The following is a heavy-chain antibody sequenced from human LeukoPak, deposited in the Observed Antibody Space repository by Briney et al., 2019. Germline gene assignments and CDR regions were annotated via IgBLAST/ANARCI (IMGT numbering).Heavy chain of an antibody. V-gene: IGHV4-31*03. CDR1: GGSISSGGYY. D-gene: IGHD6-13*01. J-gene: IGHJ4*02. CDR2: IYYSGST. Sequence: SETLPLTCTVSGGSISSGGYYWSWIRQHPGKGLEWIGYIYYSGSTYYNPSLKSRVTISVDTSKNQFSLKLSSVTAADTAVYYCARAPKAAAGRPFDYWGQGTLVTVSS. CDR3: ARAPKAAAGRPFDY.